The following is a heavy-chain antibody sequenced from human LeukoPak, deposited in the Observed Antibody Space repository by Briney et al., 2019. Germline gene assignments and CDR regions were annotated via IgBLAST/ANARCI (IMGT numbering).Heavy chain of an antibody. CDR3: TRGYSSGWYLGAFDI. CDR1: GFTFSTFA. J-gene: IGHJ3*02. D-gene: IGHD6-19*01. V-gene: IGHV3-49*04. Sequence: PGGSLRPSCAASGFTFSTFAMIWVRQPPGKGLEWVGFIRSKAYGGTTEYAASVKGRFTISRDDSKSIAYLQMNSLKTEDTAVYYCTRGYSSGWYLGAFDIWGQGTMVTVSS. CDR2: IRSKAYGGTT.